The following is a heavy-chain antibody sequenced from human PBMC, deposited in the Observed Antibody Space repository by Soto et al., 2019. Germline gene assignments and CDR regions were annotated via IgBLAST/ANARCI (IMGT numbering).Heavy chain of an antibody. J-gene: IGHJ3*02. D-gene: IGHD2-8*01. CDR3: ARYRYCTHGVCSPFRDAFDI. CDR2: IIPIFGTA. Sequence: GASVKVSCKASGGTFSSYAISWVRQAPGQGLEWMGGIIPIFGTANYAQKFQGRVTITADDSTSTAYMELSSLRSEDTAVYYCARYRYCTHGVCSPFRDAFDIWGQGTMVTVSS. V-gene: IGHV1-69*13. CDR1: GGTFSSYA.